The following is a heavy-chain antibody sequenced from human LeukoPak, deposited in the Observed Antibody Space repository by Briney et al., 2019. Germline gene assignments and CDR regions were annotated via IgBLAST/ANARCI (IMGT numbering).Heavy chain of an antibody. CDR2: IWYDGSNK. D-gene: IGHD6-19*01. Sequence: VRSLRLSCAASGFTFSSYGMHWVRQAPGKGLEWVAVIWYDGSNKYYADSVKGRFTISRDNSKNTLYLQMNSLRAEDTAVYYCAREGSGWYSFHYGMDVWGKGTTVTVSS. V-gene: IGHV3-33*01. J-gene: IGHJ6*04. CDR1: GFTFSSYG. CDR3: AREGSGWYSFHYGMDV.